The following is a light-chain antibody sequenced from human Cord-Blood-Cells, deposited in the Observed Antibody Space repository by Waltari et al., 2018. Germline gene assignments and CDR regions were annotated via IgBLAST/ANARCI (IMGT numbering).Light chain of an antibody. J-gene: IGKJ5*01. CDR1: QSVSSY. V-gene: IGKV3-11*01. CDR2: DAS. CDR3: QQRSNWPLT. Sequence: DIVLTQSPATLSLSPGERATLSCRASQSVSSYLAWYQQKPGQAPRLLIYDASNRATGIPARFSGSGSGTDFTLTISSLEPEDFAVYYCQQRSNWPLTFGQVTRLEI.